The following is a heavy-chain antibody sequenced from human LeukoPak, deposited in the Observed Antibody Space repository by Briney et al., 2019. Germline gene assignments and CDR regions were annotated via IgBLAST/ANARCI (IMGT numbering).Heavy chain of an antibody. CDR1: GFTFRHAW. J-gene: IGHJ4*01. V-gene: IGHV3-15*01. D-gene: IGHD6-25*01. CDR2: IKSKSDGGTT. CDR3: ATEGSGWNG. Sequence: PGGSLRLSCAASGFTFRHAWMSWVRQAPGKGLEWVGRIKSKSDGGTTDYAAPVKGRFTISRDDSKNTLYLQMNSLQNDDTAVYYCATEGSGWNGWGQGTLVTVSP.